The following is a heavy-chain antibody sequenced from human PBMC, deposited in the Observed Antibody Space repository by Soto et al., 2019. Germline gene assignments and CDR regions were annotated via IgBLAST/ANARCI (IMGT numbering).Heavy chain of an antibody. V-gene: IGHV1-69*06. J-gene: IGHJ6*02. CDR2: IIPIFGTA. CDR1: GGTFSSYA. CDR3: ARVALYDFWSGFASGYYYGMDV. D-gene: IGHD3-3*01. Sequence: ASVKVSCKASGGTFSSYAIDWVRQAPGRGLEWMGGIIPIFGTANYAQKFQGRVTITADKSTSTAYMELSSLRSEDTAVYYCARVALYDFWSGFASGYYYGMDVWGQGTTVTVSS.